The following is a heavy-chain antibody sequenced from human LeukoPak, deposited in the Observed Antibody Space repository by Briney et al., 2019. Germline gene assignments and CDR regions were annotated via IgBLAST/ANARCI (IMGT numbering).Heavy chain of an antibody. CDR1: GFTFSNYG. J-gene: IGHJ4*02. Sequence: GGSLRLSCAASGFTFSNYGMSWVRQAPGKGLEWVSVISGSGGSTYHADSVKGRFTISRDNSKSTLSLQMNSLRAEDTAIYYCATYRQVLLPFESWGQGTLVTVSS. CDR3: ATYRQVLLPFES. CDR2: ISGSGGST. D-gene: IGHD2-8*02. V-gene: IGHV3-23*01.